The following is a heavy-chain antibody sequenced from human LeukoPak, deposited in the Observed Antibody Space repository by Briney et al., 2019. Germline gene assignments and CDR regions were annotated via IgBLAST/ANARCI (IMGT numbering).Heavy chain of an antibody. V-gene: IGHV4-34*01. J-gene: IGHJ4*02. CDR2: INHSGST. D-gene: IGHD3-10*01. Sequence: SETLSLTCAVYGGSFSGYYWSWIRQPPGKGLEWIGEINHSGSTNYNPSLKSRVTISVDTSKNQFSLKLSPVTAADTAVYYCARRSPLYGSGSYYLGYWGQGTLVTVSS. CDR1: GGSFSGYY. CDR3: ARRSPLYGSGSYYLGY.